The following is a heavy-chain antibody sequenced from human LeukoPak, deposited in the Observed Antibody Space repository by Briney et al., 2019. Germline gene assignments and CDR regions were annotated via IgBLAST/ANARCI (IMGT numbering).Heavy chain of an antibody. CDR3: ARVVPRLDGSAYNQYDY. CDR2: ISSNGGST. V-gene: IGHV3-64*01. D-gene: IGHD1-1*01. J-gene: IGHJ4*02. Sequence: PGGSLRLSCGPSKFTSSSYAMHWVRQAPGKGLEYVSGISSNGGSTYYANSVKGRFTISRDNSKNTLYLQMGSLRAEDMAVYYCARVVPRLDGSAYNQYDYWGQGTLVTVSS. CDR1: KFTSSSYA.